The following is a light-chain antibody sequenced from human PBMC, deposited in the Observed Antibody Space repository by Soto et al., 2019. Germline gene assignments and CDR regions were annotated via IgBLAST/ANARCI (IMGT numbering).Light chain of an antibody. CDR2: KAS. J-gene: IGKJ4*01. CDR1: QSISSW. V-gene: IGKV1-5*03. CDR3: QQYSSYPLT. Sequence: DIQMTQSPSTLAACVGDRVTITCRASQSISSWLAWYQQKPGKAPKLLIYKASSLESGVPSRFSGSGSGTEFTLTISSLQPDDFATYYCQQYSSYPLTFGGGTKVDIK.